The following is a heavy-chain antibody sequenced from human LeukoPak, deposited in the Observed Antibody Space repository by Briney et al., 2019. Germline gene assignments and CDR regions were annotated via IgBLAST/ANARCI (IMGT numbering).Heavy chain of an antibody. J-gene: IGHJ3*02. CDR1: GGSISSYY. D-gene: IGHD3-10*01. CDR2: IYTSGST. CDR3: ARVNAALYYYGSGSYFGDAFDI. V-gene: IGHV4-4*07. Sequence: PSETLSLTCTVSGGSISSYYWSRIRQPAGKGLEWIGRIYTSGSTNYNPSLKSRVTMSVDTSKNQFSLKLSSVTAADTAVYYCARVNAALYYYGSGSYFGDAFDIWGQGTMVTVSS.